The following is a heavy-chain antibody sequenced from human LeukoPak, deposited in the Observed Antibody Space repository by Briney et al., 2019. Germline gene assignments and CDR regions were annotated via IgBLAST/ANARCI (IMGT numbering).Heavy chain of an antibody. V-gene: IGHV3-7*01. J-gene: IGHJ4*02. CDR3: TRGDPDF. CDR2: INQDGSAK. Sequence: PGGSLRLSCAASGFTFSNYWMQWARQAPGKGLEWVANINQDGSAKYYVDSVKGRFTISKDSAKNSLYLQMNSLRVDDTAVYYCTRGDPDFWGQGTLVTVSS. CDR1: GFTFSNYW. D-gene: IGHD3-3*01.